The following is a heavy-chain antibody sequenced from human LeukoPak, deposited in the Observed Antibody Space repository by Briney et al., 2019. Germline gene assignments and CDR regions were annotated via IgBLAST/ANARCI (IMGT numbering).Heavy chain of an antibody. Sequence: ASVKISCKASGYTNTFTTHYILWVRQAPGQWLDWMGLIKQRDGNTKYAKKFASRVTMTRDTSTTTLYMELSSLRSEDTAVYYCARGVVYDLRDWGQGTLVTVSS. J-gene: IGHJ4*02. CDR2: IKQRDGNT. D-gene: IGHD2-8*02. CDR1: GYTNTFTTHY. CDR3: ARGVVYDLRD. V-gene: IGHV1-46*01.